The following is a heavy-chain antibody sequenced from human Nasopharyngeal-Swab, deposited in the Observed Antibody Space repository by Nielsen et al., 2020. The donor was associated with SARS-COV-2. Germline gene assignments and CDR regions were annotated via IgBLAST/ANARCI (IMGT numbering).Heavy chain of an antibody. CDR2: MNPNSGNT. D-gene: IGHD3-10*01. CDR3: ARSRRSNYYGSGSYYNIKTDAFDI. Sequence: ASVKVSRKASGYTFTSYDINWVRQATGQGLEWMGWMNPNSGNTGYAQKFQGRVTMTRNTSISTAYMELSSLRSEDTAVYYCARSRRSNYYGSGSYYNIKTDAFDIWGQGTMVTVSS. CDR1: GYTFTSYD. V-gene: IGHV1-8*01. J-gene: IGHJ3*02.